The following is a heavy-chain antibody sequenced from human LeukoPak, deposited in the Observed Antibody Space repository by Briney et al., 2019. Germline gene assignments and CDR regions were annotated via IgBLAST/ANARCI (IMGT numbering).Heavy chain of an antibody. CDR3: ARGVGDLITYYFDY. V-gene: IGHV3-11*04. CDR2: IDSSGSAI. CDR1: GFSFNDYY. J-gene: IGHJ4*02. D-gene: IGHD1-26*01. Sequence: GGSLRLSCAASGFSFNDYYMSWIRQAPGKGLEWVSYIDSSGSAIYYADSVKGRFTISRDNAKNSLYLQMNSLRAEDTAVYYCARGVGDLITYYFDYWGQGTLVTVSS.